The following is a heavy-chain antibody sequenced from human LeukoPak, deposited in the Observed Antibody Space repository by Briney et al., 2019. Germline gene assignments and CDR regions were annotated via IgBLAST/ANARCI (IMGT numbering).Heavy chain of an antibody. V-gene: IGHV4-39*01. Sequence: SETLSLTCTVSSGSIGSSSNYWGRIRQAPGKGLEWIGNVYYSGSTFYNPSLKSRVTISVDTSKNQFSLKLRSVTAADTAIYYCARASFNVVFGNWFDPWGQGTLVTVSP. CDR1: SGSIGSSSNY. J-gene: IGHJ5*02. CDR2: VYYSGST. D-gene: IGHD2-8*01. CDR3: ARASFNVVFGNWFDP.